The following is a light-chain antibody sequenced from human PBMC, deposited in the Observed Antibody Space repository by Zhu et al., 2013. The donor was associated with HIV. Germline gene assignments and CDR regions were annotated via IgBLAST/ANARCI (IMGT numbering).Light chain of an antibody. Sequence: DIVMTQSPDSLAVSLGERATINCKSSQSVLYSSNNKNYLAWYQQKPGQPPKLLIYWASTRESGVPDRFSGSGSGTDFTLTISSLQAEDVAVYYCHQYXSTPRTFGQGTKVEIK. CDR3: HQYXSTPRT. CDR2: WAS. V-gene: IGKV4-1*01. CDR1: QSVLYSSNNKNY. J-gene: IGKJ1*01.